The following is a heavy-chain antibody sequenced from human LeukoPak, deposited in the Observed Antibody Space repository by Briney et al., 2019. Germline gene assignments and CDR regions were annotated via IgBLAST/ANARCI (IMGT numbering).Heavy chain of an antibody. J-gene: IGHJ5*02. CDR1: GGSISSSSYY. D-gene: IGHD2-2*01. V-gene: IGHV4-39*01. CDR2: IYYSGST. CDR3: ARHPDRSRGVPAAISGFDP. Sequence: KASETLSLTCTVSGGSISSSSYYWGWIRQPPGKGLEWIGSIYYSGSTYYNPPLKSRVTISVDTSKNQFSLKLSSVTAADTAVYYCARHPDRSRGVPAAISGFDPWGQGTLVTVSS.